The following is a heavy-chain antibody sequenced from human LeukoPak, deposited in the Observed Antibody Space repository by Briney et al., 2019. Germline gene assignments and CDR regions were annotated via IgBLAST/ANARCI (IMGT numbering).Heavy chain of an antibody. D-gene: IGHD3-22*01. V-gene: IGHV3-23*01. J-gene: IGHJ4*02. Sequence: GGSLRLSCAASGFTFSSYAMSWVRPAPGKGLEWVSAISGSGGSTYYADSVKGRFTISRDNSQNTLYLQMNSLRAEDTAVYYCAKSGGSITMIVVVNNFDYWGQGTLVTVSS. CDR3: AKSGGSITMIVVVNNFDY. CDR2: ISGSGGST. CDR1: GFTFSSYA.